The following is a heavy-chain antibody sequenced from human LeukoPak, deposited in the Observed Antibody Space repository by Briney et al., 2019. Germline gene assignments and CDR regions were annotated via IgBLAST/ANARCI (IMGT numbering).Heavy chain of an antibody. CDR2: INHSGST. Sequence: MPSETLSLTCAVYGGSFSGYYWSWIRQPPGKGLEWIGEINHSGSTNYNPSLKSRVTISVDTSKNQFSLKLSSVTAADTAVYYCAREGRVAANYFDYWGQGTLVTVSS. V-gene: IGHV4-34*01. CDR3: AREGRVAANYFDY. J-gene: IGHJ4*02. CDR1: GGSFSGYY. D-gene: IGHD6-25*01.